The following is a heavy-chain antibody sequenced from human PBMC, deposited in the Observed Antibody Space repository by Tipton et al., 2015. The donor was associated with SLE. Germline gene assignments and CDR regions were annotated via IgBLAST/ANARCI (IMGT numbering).Heavy chain of an antibody. Sequence: TLSLTCTVSGGSISSGGYSWSWTRQPPGKGLEWIGYIFHTGSTYYNPSLKSRVTISVDRSKNQFSLKLSSVTAADTAVYYCARGHYDSSGYLNWFDPWGQGTLVTVSS. J-gene: IGHJ5*02. CDR1: GGSISSGGYS. CDR3: ARGHYDSSGYLNWFDP. D-gene: IGHD3-22*01. V-gene: IGHV4-30-2*01. CDR2: IFHTGST.